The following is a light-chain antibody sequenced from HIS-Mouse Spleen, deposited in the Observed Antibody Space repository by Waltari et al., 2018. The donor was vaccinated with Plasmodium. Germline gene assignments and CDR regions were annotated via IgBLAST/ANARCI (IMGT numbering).Light chain of an antibody. J-gene: IGLJ2*01. Sequence: QSALTQPASVSGSPGQSTTISCTGTSSDVGSYNLVSLYQQHPGKAPKLLIYAGSKRPSGVSNRFSGSKSGNTASLTISGLQAEDEADYYCCSYAGSSTFVVFGGGTKLTVL. CDR2: AGS. V-gene: IGLV2-23*03. CDR1: SSDVGSYNL. CDR3: CSYAGSSTFVV.